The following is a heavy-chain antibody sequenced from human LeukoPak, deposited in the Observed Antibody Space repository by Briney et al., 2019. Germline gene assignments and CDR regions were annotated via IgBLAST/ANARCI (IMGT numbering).Heavy chain of an antibody. CDR1: GDSIASGAYS. CDR3: ARAMVRGVRLYFYGVDV. CDR2: IYHSGNT. V-gene: IGHV4-30-2*01. J-gene: IGHJ6*02. D-gene: IGHD3-10*01. Sequence: RSSETLSLTCAVSGDSIASGAYSRSWIRQPPGKGLEWIGYIYHSGNTYYNPSLKSRVTISVDRTMNQFSLKLNSVTAADTAVYFCARAMVRGVRLYFYGVDVWGQGTTVIVSS.